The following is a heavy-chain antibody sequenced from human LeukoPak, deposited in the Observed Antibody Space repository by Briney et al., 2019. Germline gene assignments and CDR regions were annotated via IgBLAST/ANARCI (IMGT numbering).Heavy chain of an antibody. CDR1: GFTFSSYE. D-gene: IGHD3-3*01. V-gene: IGHV3-7*01. Sequence: GGSLRLSCAASGFTFSSYEMNWVRQAPGKGLDWVATIKQDGTEKYYVDSVKGRFTISRDNAKNSLFLQMNSLRAEDTAVYYCARDRNTDFWSGYYTNYFDYWGQGTLVTVSS. J-gene: IGHJ4*02. CDR3: ARDRNTDFWSGYYTNYFDY. CDR2: IKQDGTEK.